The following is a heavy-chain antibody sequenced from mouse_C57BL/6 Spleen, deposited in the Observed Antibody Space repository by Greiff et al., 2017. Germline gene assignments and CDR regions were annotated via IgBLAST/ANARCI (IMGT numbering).Heavy chain of an antibody. CDR1: GFNIKDAY. D-gene: IGHD4-1*01. Sequence: EVQLQQSGAELVRPGASVKLSCTASGFNIKDAYMHWVKQRPEQGLEWIGWIDPENGDTEYASKFQGKATITADTSSNTAYLQLSSLTSEDTAVYYCTTGGTYWGQGTLVTVSA. CDR3: TTGGTY. J-gene: IGHJ3*01. CDR2: IDPENGDT. V-gene: IGHV14-4*01.